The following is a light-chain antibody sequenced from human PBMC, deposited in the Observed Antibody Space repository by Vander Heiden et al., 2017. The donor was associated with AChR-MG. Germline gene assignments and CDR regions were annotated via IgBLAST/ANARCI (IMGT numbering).Light chain of an antibody. CDR3: QQYFSTPLT. Sequence: DIVMTQSPDSLALSLGERATINCKSSLSLLFDSNTKNYLAWYQQKPRQPPKLLIYWASSREARVPDRFSGSGSGTNFTLTISSLQAEDVAVYYCQQYFSTPLTFGGGTKVEIK. CDR2: WAS. V-gene: IGKV4-1*01. CDR1: LSLLFDSNTKNY. J-gene: IGKJ4*01.